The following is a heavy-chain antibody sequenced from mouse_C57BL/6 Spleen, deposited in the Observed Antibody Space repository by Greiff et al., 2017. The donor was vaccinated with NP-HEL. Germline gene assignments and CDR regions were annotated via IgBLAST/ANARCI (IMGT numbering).Heavy chain of an antibody. Sequence: QVQLQQPGAELVKPGASVKLSCKASGYTFTSYWMQWVKQRPGQGLEWIGEIDPSDSYTNYNQTFKGKATLTVDTSYSTAYMQLSSLTSEDSAVYYCARLTNWEGHYAMDYWGQGTSVTVSS. V-gene: IGHV1-50*01. D-gene: IGHD4-1*01. CDR2: IDPSDSYT. J-gene: IGHJ4*01. CDR1: GYTFTSYW. CDR3: ARLTNWEGHYAMDY.